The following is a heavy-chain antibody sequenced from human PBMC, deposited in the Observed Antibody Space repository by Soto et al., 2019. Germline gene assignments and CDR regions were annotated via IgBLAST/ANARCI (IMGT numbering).Heavy chain of an antibody. V-gene: IGHV4-34*01. D-gene: IGHD3-3*01. Sequence: SETLSLTCAVYGGSFSGYYWSWIRQPPGKGLEWIGEINHSGSTNYNPSLKSRVTISVDTSKNQFSLKLSSVTAADTAVYYCARGTRDLRNWGQGTLVTVS. J-gene: IGHJ4*02. CDR2: INHSGST. CDR1: GGSFSGYY. CDR3: ARGTRDLRN.